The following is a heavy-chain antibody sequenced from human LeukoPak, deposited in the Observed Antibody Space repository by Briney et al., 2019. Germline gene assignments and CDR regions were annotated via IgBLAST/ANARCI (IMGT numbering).Heavy chain of an antibody. CDR2: IYYSGST. D-gene: IGHD2-21*02. Sequence: SENLSLTCTVSGGSISSYYWSWIRQPPGKGLEWIGYIYYSGSTNYNPSLKSRVTISVDTSKNQFSLKLSSVTAADTAVYYCARGVVVTAILRWFDPWGQGTLVTVSS. CDR1: GGSISSYY. CDR3: ARGVVVTAILRWFDP. V-gene: IGHV4-59*01. J-gene: IGHJ5*02.